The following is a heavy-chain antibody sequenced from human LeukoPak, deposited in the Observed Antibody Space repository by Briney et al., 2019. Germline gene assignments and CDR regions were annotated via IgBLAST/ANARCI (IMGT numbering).Heavy chain of an antibody. J-gene: IGHJ5*02. Sequence: KTSETLSLTCTVFRGSISSSSYYWGWIRQPPGRGLEWIGSVYYSGSPYYSPSLKSRVTISVDTSKNQFSLKLNSVTAADTAVYYCARHVPATIFFNWFDPWGQGTLVTVSS. CDR2: VYYSGSP. V-gene: IGHV4-39*01. CDR1: RGSISSSSYY. CDR3: ARHVPATIFFNWFDP. D-gene: IGHD3-3*01.